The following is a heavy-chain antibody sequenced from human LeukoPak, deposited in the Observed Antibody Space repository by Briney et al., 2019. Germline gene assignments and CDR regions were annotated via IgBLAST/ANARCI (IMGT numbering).Heavy chain of an antibody. Sequence: GGSLRLSCAASGFTVSSNEMSWVRQAPGKGLEWVSSISGGSTYYADSRKGRFTISRDNSKNTLHLQMNSLRAEDTAVYYCARPSDGHMVRGVGFLFDYWGQGTLVTVSS. V-gene: IGHV3-38-3*01. CDR3: ARPSDGHMVRGVGFLFDY. CDR2: ISGGST. J-gene: IGHJ4*02. CDR1: GFTVSSNE. D-gene: IGHD3-10*01.